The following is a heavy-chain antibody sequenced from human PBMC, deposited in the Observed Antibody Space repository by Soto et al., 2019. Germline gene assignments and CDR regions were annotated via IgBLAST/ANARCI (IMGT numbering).Heavy chain of an antibody. J-gene: IGHJ4*02. CDR2: ISAYNGNT. CDR3: ARGNAGETGNC. D-gene: IGHD3-10*01. V-gene: IGHV1-18*01. CDR1: GYTFTSYG. Sequence: QVQLVQSGAEVKKPGASVKVSCKASGYTFTSYGISWVRQATGQGLEWMGWISAYNGNTNYAQKVQGRVTMTTDTSTSTDDMALRSLRSDDTVGYYCARGNAGETGNCWGQGNLVTVSS.